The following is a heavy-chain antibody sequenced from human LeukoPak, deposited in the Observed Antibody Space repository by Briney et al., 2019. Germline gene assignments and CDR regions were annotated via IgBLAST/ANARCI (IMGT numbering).Heavy chain of an antibody. D-gene: IGHD2-15*01. Sequence: GGSLRLSCAPSGFTFSNAWMTWVRQAPGKGLEWVGRIKSKIDGGTTDYAAPVKGRFTISRDDSKNTLYLQMNSLRAEDTAVYYCAKLPGDMRVPPDYWGQGTLVTVSS. CDR2: IKSKIDGGTT. V-gene: IGHV3-15*01. CDR1: GFTFSNAW. CDR3: AKLPGDMRVPPDY. J-gene: IGHJ4*02.